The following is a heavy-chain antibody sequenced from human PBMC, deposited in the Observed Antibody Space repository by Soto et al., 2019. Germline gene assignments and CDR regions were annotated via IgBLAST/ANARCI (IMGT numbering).Heavy chain of an antibody. V-gene: IGHV3-33*01. D-gene: IGHD6-19*01. CDR1: GFTFSSYG. CDR2: IWYDGSKK. CDR3: AREGAVAGSQDF. Sequence: PGGSLRLSCAASGFTFSSYGMHWVRQAPGKGLEWVALIWYDGSKKYYADSVKGRFTVSRDNINSTLYLEMNSLRVEDSAVYYCAREGAVAGSQDFWGQGTLVTSPQ. J-gene: IGHJ4*02.